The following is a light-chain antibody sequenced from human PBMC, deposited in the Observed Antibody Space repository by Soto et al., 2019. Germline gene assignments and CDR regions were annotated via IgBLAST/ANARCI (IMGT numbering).Light chain of an antibody. Sequence: EKVMTQSPATLSMSPGERATLSCRASQSVSNFLAWYQQKPGQAPRLLIYGASTRATGVPARFSGSGSGTEFTLTISSLQSEDFAVYYCQQCSNWPSWTFGQGTKVEVK. CDR1: QSVSNF. V-gene: IGKV3-15*01. CDR2: GAS. J-gene: IGKJ1*01. CDR3: QQCSNWPSWT.